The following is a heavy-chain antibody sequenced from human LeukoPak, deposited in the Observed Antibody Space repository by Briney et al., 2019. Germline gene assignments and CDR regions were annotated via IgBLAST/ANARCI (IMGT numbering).Heavy chain of an antibody. CDR1: GFTVSSNY. J-gene: IGHJ4*02. Sequence: GGSLRLSCAASGFTVSSNYMSWVRQAPGKGLEWVSVIYSGGSTYYADSVKGRFTISRDNAKNSLYLQMNSLRAEDTAVYYCARGSTSPTDYWGQGTLVTVSS. D-gene: IGHD2-2*01. CDR3: ARGSTSPTDY. V-gene: IGHV3-53*01. CDR2: IYSGGST.